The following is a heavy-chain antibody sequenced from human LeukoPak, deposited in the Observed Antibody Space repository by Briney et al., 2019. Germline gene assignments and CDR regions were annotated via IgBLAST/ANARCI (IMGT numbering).Heavy chain of an antibody. J-gene: IGHJ4*02. CDR3: AHRRSIAVAGKATSFLAYNFDS. CDR2: IYWDDDK. CDR1: GFSLSPSGGG. Sequence: SGPTPVNPTETLTLTCTFSGFSLSPSGGGVGWIRQPPGKALEWLPLIYWDDDKRYSPSLKSRLTITKDTSKNQVVLTMTNTDPVDTATYYCAHRRSIAVAGKATSFLAYNFDSWGQGTLVTVSS. D-gene: IGHD6-19*01. V-gene: IGHV2-5*02.